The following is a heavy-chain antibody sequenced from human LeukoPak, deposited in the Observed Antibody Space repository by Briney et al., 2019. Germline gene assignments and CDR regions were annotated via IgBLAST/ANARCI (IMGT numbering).Heavy chain of an antibody. V-gene: IGHV4-59*12. CDR1: GASIHDDH. D-gene: IGHD6-19*01. CDR2: VYYSGST. Sequence: SETLSLTCTVSGASIHDDHFTWIRQPPGRGLEWIGFVYYSGSTYYNPSPKSRVTISVDTSKNQFSLKLSSVTAADTAVYYCARYEQWLKRVDYWGQGTLVTVSS. J-gene: IGHJ4*02. CDR3: ARYEQWLKRVDY.